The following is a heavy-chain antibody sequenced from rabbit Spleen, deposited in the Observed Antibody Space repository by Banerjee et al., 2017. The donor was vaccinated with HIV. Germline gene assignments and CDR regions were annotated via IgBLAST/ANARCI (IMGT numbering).Heavy chain of an antibody. D-gene: IGHD8-1*01. CDR1: GFSFSSNYY. V-gene: IGHV1S40*01. J-gene: IGHJ3*01. Sequence: QSLVESGGGLVQPEGSLTLTCTTSGFSFSSNYYMCWVRQAPGKGLEWIACINTITGKSVYASWAKGRFIMSRTSSTTVTLQMTSLTAADTATYFCARDGAGGSYFALWGQGTLVTVS. CDR2: INTITGKS. CDR3: ARDGAGGSYFAL.